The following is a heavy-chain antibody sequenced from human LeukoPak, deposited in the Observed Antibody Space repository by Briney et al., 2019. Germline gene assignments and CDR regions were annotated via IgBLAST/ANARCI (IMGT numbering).Heavy chain of an antibody. CDR3: AKDADTATIIYWYFDL. J-gene: IGHJ2*01. Sequence: GRSLRLSCTASGFTLSTFGMHWVRQAPGKGLEWVAVISDDGSNRYYGDSVKGRFTISRDNSKNTLYLQMNSQRAQDTAVYYCAKDADTATIIYWYFDLWGRGTLVTVSS. D-gene: IGHD5-18*01. CDR2: ISDDGSNR. V-gene: IGHV3-30*18. CDR1: GFTLSTFG.